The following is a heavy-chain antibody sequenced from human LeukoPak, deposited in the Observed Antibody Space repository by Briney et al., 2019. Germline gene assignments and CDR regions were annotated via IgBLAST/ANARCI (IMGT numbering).Heavy chain of an antibody. D-gene: IGHD2-2*01. CDR2: ISYDGSNK. J-gene: IGHJ6*03. Sequence: PGRSLRLSCAASGFTFSSYAMHWVRQAPGKGLEWVAAISYDGSNKYYADSVKGRFTISRDNSKNTLYLQMNSLRAEDTAVYYCAKGSTSFKGSGYYYMDVWGKGTTVTVSS. V-gene: IGHV3-30-3*01. CDR3: AKGSTSFKGSGYYYMDV. CDR1: GFTFSSYA.